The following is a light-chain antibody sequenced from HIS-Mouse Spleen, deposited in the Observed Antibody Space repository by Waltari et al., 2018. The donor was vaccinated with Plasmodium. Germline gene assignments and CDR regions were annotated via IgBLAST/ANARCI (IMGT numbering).Light chain of an antibody. CDR2: EVN. CDR1: SSDVGGYNY. V-gene: IGLV2-11*01. Sequence: QSALTQPRSVSGSPGQSVTISCTGTSSDVGGYNYVSWYQQHPGKAPKPMIYEVNKRPSGVPDRFSGSKSGNTASRTSSGLQAEEEADYYCCSYAGSYTVVFGGGTKLTVL. J-gene: IGLJ2*01. CDR3: CSYAGSYTVV.